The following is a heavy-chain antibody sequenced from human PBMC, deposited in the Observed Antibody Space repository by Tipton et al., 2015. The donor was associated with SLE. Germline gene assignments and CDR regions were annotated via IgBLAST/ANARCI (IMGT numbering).Heavy chain of an antibody. D-gene: IGHD1-26*01. V-gene: IGHV4-30-4*08. CDR2: IYYGGGT. Sequence: TLSLTCTVSGDSISNGDDYWSWIRQPPGKGLEWIGNIYYGGGTYYNPSLESRVTMSIDTSKNQFSLKLSSVTAADTAVYYCAKDSGTYYFDFWGQGVLVNVSS. CDR3: AKDSGTYYFDF. J-gene: IGHJ4*02. CDR1: GDSISNGDDY.